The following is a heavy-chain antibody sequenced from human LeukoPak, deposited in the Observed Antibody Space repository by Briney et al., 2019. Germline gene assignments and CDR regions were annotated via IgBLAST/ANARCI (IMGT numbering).Heavy chain of an antibody. CDR3: ARGTRVAANLHTA. CDR1: GFTLSSYS. J-gene: IGHJ5*02. V-gene: IGHV3-21*01. Sequence: NPGGSLRLSCAASGFTLSSYSMNWVRQAPGKGLEWVSSISSSSSYIYYADSVKGRFTISRGNAKNSLYLQMNSLRAEDTAVYYCARGTRVAANLHTAWGQGTLVTVSS. D-gene: IGHD2-15*01. CDR2: ISSSSSYI.